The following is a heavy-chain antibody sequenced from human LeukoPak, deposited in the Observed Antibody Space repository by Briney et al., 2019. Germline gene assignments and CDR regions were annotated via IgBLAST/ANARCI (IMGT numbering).Heavy chain of an antibody. CDR2: ISSDANHI. CDR3: ARGAKFRSYGSGTYYTSLPFDP. J-gene: IGHJ5*02. Sequence: GGSLRLSCAASGFTFMTSTMHWVRLTPGKGLEWVAVISSDANHIFYADSVKGRFTISRDNSKNTLYLQMNDLRAEDAALYSCARGAKFRSYGSGTYYTSLPFDPWGQGTLVTVSS. D-gene: IGHD3-10*01. CDR1: GFTFMTST. V-gene: IGHV3-30*04.